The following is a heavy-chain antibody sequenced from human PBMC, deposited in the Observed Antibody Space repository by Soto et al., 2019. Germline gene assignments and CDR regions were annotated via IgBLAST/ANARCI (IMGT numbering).Heavy chain of an antibody. V-gene: IGHV3-23*01. CDR1: GFTFSSYA. CDR2: ISASGGST. CDR3: ASRPASWWYFYY. J-gene: IGHJ4*01. Sequence: EVQLLESGGGLVQPGGSLRLSCAASGFTFSSYAMNWVRQAPGKGLEWVSAISASGGSTYYGDSVKGRFTISRDNSKKTLYLQTDSLRDEETAVYHGASRPASWWYFYYWGQGTLFTVSS. D-gene: IGHD2-15*01.